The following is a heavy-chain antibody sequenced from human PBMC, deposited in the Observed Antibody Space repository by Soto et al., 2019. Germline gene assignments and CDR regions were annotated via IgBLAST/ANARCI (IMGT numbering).Heavy chain of an antibody. V-gene: IGHV3-72*01. J-gene: IGHJ6*02. Sequence: EVQLVASGGGLVQPGGSLRLSCAASGFTFSDHYMDCFRQASGKGLEWVGRTRNKANSYTTEYAASVKGRSTISRDDSKNSVYLQMNSLKTEDTALYYCARGRSSGPRSYGMDVCGQGTTVTVSS. CDR3: ARGRSSGPRSYGMDV. D-gene: IGHD6-19*01. CDR2: TRNKANSYTT. CDR1: GFTFSDHY.